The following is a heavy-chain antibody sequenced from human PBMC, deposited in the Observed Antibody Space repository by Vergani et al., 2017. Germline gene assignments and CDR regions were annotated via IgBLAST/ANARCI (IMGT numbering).Heavy chain of an antibody. J-gene: IGHJ6*03. CDR3: ARDRGDWRYSRYFYNYYMDV. V-gene: IGHV3-9*03. Sequence: EVQLVESGGGLVQPGRSLRLSCAASGFTFHNYAMHWVRQAPGKGLEWVSGISWNSGSIGYADSVKGRFTISRDNSKSTLFLQMNSLRVEDMAVYYCARDRGDWRYSRYFYNYYMDVWGKGTTVTVSS. D-gene: IGHD2-8*02. CDR2: ISWNSGSI. CDR1: GFTFHNYA.